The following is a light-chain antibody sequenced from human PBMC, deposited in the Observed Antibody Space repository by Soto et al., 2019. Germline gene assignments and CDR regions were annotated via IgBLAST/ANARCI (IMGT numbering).Light chain of an antibody. J-gene: IGKJ4*01. CDR1: QAFGNF. V-gene: IGKV1-12*01. Sequence: DIQMTQSPSSVSASVGDRVIITCRASQAFGNFLTWYQQKRGKAPKLLIYGISTLQGGVPSRFSGSESGADFTLTISSVQPEDSATYYCQQAATFPLTFGGGTDVEI. CDR2: GIS. CDR3: QQAATFPLT.